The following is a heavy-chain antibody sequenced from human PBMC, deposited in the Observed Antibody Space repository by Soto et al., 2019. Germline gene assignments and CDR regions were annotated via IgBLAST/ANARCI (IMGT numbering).Heavy chain of an antibody. Sequence: GGSLRLSCAASGFTFSGSAMHWVRQASGKGLEWVGRIRSKANSYATAYAASVKGRFTISRDDSKNTAYLQMNSLKTEDTAVYYCTRHPSGSYPLDYYYYGMDVWGQGTTVTVSS. CDR2: IRSKANSYAT. V-gene: IGHV3-73*01. CDR1: GFTFSGSA. D-gene: IGHD1-26*01. J-gene: IGHJ6*02. CDR3: TRHPSGSYPLDYYYYGMDV.